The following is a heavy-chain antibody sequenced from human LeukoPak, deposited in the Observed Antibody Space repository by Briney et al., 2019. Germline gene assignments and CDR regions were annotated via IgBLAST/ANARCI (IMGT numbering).Heavy chain of an antibody. CDR1: GFTFSDYW. CDR3: ARGWGEKGRCRGGTCNNPEFDY. V-gene: IGHV3-7*01. Sequence: GGSLRLSWVVSGFTFSDYWMNWVRQAPGKGLEWVANIKGSGSEKYYLDSVKGRFTISRDNSWNTLYLQMNSLTVEDTAVYYCARGWGEKGRCRGGTCNNPEFDYWGQGARVIVSS. J-gene: IGHJ4*02. CDR2: IKGSGSEK. D-gene: IGHD2-15*01.